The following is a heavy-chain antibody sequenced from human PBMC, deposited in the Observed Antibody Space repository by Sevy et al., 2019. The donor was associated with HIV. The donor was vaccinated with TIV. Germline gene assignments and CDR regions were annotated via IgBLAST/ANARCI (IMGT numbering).Heavy chain of an antibody. J-gene: IGHJ4*02. CDR3: ARDPLYYSHRDSYHLKYYFDY. Sequence: GGSLRLSCGASGFAFSRYGMHWVRQAPGKGLEWVAVIWHDGNYKYYADSVKGRFTTSRDNSRNTLYLKMNSLSGDDSAVYFCARDPLYYSHRDSYHLKYYFDYWGQGTQVTVSS. CDR2: IWHDGNYK. D-gene: IGHD3-10*01. V-gene: IGHV3-33*01. CDR1: GFAFSRYG.